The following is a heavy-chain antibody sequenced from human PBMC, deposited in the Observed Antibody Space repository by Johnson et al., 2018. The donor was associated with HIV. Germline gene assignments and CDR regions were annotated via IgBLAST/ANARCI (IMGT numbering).Heavy chain of an antibody. D-gene: IGHD1-20*01. CDR3: AKNNEENNWNARVDDAFDI. CDR2: ISYDGSNK. Sequence: QVLLVESGGGVVQPGRSLRLSCAASGFTFSSMHWVRQAPGKGLEWVAVISYDGSNKYYADSVKGRLTISRDNAKNSLYLQMNSRRAEDTAVYYCAKNNEENNWNARVDDAFDIWGQGTMVTVSS. J-gene: IGHJ3*02. CDR1: GFTFSS. V-gene: IGHV3-30-3*02.